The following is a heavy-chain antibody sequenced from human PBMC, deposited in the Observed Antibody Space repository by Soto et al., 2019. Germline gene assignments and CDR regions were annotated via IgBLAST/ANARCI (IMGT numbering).Heavy chain of an antibody. CDR2: IYHSGST. V-gene: IGHV4-30-2*01. CDR3: SRGMTTVTTSDY. J-gene: IGHJ4*02. CDR1: GGSISSGGYS. Sequence: QLQLQESGSGLVKPSQTLSLTCAVSGGSISSGGYSWSWIRQPPGKGLEWIGYIYHSGSTYYNPSPKSRVTRSVDRSENQFSLKLSSVTAADTAVYYCSRGMTTVTTSDYWCQGTLGSVSS. D-gene: IGHD4-4*01.